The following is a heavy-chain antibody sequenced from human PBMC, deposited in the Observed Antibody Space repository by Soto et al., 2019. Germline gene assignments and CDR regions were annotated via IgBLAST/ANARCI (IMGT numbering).Heavy chain of an antibody. V-gene: IGHV3-30-3*01. J-gene: IGHJ6*02. CDR1: GFTFSTYA. CDR3: GRDEVRNGVGV. CDR2: VSSEGGTQ. Sequence: QVQLVESGGGVVQPGGSLRLSCAASGFTFSTYAMQWVRQAPGKGLEWVAVVSSEGGTQFYADSVKGRFTISRDNAHNSVSLQMNSLRAEDTALYYCGRDEVRNGVGVWGQGTTVTVSS.